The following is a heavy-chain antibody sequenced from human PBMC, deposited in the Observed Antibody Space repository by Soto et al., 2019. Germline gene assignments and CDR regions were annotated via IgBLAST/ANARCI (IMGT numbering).Heavy chain of an antibody. CDR2: IRSKAYGGTT. CDR1: GFTFGDYA. Sequence: GGSLRLSCTASGFTFGDYAMSWFRQAPGKGLEWVGFIRSKAYGGTTEYAASVKGRFTISRDDSKSIAYLQMNSLKTEDTAVYYCTSWDYDILTGYYTVGACDSWGQGTMVTVSS. D-gene: IGHD3-9*01. V-gene: IGHV3-49*03. J-gene: IGHJ3*02. CDR3: TSWDYDILTGYYTVGACDS.